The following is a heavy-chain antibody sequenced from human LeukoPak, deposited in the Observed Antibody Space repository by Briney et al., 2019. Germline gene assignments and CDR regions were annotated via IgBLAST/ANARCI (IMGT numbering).Heavy chain of an antibody. Sequence: ASVKVSCKASGYTFTGYYMHWVRQAPGQGLEWMGRINPNSGGTNYAQKFQGRVTMTRDTSISTAYMELSRLRSDDTAVYYCAREHSSGYYFDAFDIWGQGTMVTVSS. CDR1: GYTFTGYY. J-gene: IGHJ3*02. CDR2: INPNSGGT. V-gene: IGHV1-2*06. D-gene: IGHD3-22*01. CDR3: AREHSSGYYFDAFDI.